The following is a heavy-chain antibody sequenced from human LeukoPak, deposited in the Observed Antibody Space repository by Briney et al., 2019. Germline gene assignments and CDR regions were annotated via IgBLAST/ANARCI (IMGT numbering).Heavy chain of an antibody. Sequence: GASVKVSCKASGGTFSSYAISWVRQAPGQGLEWMGGIIPIFGTANYAQKFQGRVTITADESTSTAYMELSSLRSEDTAVYYCAREPIVVVPAATYYYYYGMDVWGQGTTVTVSS. V-gene: IGHV1-69*01. CDR3: AREPIVVVPAATYYYYYGMDV. CDR1: GGTFSSYA. D-gene: IGHD2-2*01. CDR2: IIPIFGTA. J-gene: IGHJ6*02.